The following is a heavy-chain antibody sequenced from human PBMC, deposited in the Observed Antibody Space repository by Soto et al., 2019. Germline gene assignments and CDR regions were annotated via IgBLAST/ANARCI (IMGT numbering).Heavy chain of an antibody. J-gene: IGHJ4*02. CDR2: ISYDGSNN. CDR3: ARSYYYDSSGHYSGPGYYFDY. V-gene: IGHV3-30-3*01. D-gene: IGHD3-22*01. CDR1: GFTFTNYA. Sequence: QVQLVESGGGVVQPGKSLRLSYAASGFTFTNYAMHWVRQAPGKGLEWVAVISYDGSNNYYADSVKGRFTISRANSNNTLYLQMNSLRADDTAAYYCARSYYYDSSGHYSGPGYYFDYWGQGTLVTVSS.